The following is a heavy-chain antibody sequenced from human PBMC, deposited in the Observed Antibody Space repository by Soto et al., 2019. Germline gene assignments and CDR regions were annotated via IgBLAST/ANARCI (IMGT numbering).Heavy chain of an antibody. J-gene: IGHJ3*02. V-gene: IGHV4-30-4*01. CDR2: IHYSGST. Sequence: SETLSLTCTVSGGSISSGDYSWSWIRQPLGKGLEWIGYIHYSGSTSYNPSLKSRLTLSVDTSKNQFSLKLNSVTAADTAVYYCARDGHCSGGSCYSGAFDIWGQGRMVTVSS. CDR3: ARDGHCSGGSCYSGAFDI. D-gene: IGHD2-15*01. CDR1: GGSISSGDYS.